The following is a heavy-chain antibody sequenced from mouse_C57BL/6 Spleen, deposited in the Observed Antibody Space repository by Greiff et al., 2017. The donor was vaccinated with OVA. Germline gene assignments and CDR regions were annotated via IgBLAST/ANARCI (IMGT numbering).Heavy chain of an antibody. V-gene: IGHV1-61*01. Sequence: VQLQQPGAELVRPGSSVKLSCKASGYTFTSYWMDWVKQRPGQGLEWIGNIYPSDSETHYNQKFKDKATLTVDKSSSTAYMQLSSLTSEDSAVYYCARNSSGYRGYYFDYWGQGTTLTVSS. J-gene: IGHJ2*01. CDR2: IYPSDSET. D-gene: IGHD3-2*02. CDR1: GYTFTSYW. CDR3: ARNSSGYRGYYFDY.